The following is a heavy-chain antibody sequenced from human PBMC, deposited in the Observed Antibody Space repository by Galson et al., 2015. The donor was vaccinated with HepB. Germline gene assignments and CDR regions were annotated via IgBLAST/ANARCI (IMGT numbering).Heavy chain of an antibody. D-gene: IGHD6-13*01. CDR2: TFYRSKWYH. CDR3: TRGILASGNGH. J-gene: IGHJ4*02. V-gene: IGHV6-1*01. Sequence: CAISGDSVSSNSTAWNWIRQSPSRGLEWLGKTFYRSKWYHESAVSVRSRITFYPDTSKNQLSLQLKSVTPEDTAVYYCTRGILASGNGHWGQGTLVTVSS. CDR1: GDSVSSNSTA.